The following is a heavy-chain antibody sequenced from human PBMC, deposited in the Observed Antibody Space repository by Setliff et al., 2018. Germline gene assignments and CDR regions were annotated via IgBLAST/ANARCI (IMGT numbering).Heavy chain of an antibody. CDR1: GGSISSGDYY. CDR2: IYYSGST. V-gene: IGHV4-30-4*08. Sequence: SETLSLTCTVSGGSISSGDYYWSWIRQPPGKGLEWIGYIYYSGSTYYNPSLKSRVTISLDTSKNQFSPKLTSVTAADTAVYYCAREVGTSTSSDAFDVWGQGMMVTVSS. D-gene: IGHD1-26*01. J-gene: IGHJ3*01. CDR3: AREVGTSTSSDAFDV.